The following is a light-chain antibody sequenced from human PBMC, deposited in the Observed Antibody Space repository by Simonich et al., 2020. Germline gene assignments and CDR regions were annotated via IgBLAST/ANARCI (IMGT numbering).Light chain of an antibody. CDR3: QQYGSSHHT. J-gene: IGKJ2*01. CDR2: DAS. Sequence: EIVMTQSPATLSVSPGERATLSCRASQSVSSNLAWYQQKPGLAPRLLIYDASSRATGIPDRFSGSGSGTDFTLTISRLEPEDFAVYYCQQYGSSHHTFGQGTKLEIK. CDR1: QSVSSN. V-gene: IGKV3D-20*01.